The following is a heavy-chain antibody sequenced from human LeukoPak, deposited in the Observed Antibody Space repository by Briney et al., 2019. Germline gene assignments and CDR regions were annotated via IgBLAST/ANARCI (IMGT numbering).Heavy chain of an antibody. V-gene: IGHV4-34*01. CDR3: ARRYYGSGSYYPY. CDR2: INHSGST. CDR1: GGSFSGYY. D-gene: IGHD3-10*01. Sequence: SETLSLTCAVYGGSFSGYYWSWIRQPPGKGLEWIGEINHSGSTNYNPSLKSRVTISVDTSKNQFSLKLSSMTAADTAVYYCARRYYGSGSYYPYWGQGTLVTVSS. J-gene: IGHJ4*02.